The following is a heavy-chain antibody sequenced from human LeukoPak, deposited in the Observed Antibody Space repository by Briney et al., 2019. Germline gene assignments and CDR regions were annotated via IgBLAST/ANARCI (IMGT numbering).Heavy chain of an antibody. CDR2: ISAYNGNT. Sequence: ASVKVSCKASGYTFTSYGISWVRQAPGQGLEWMGWISAYNGNTKYAQKLQGRVTMTTDTSTSTAYMELRSLRSDDTAVYYCARERGDCYDSSGYLDYWGQGTLVTVSS. CDR3: ARERGDCYDSSGYLDY. D-gene: IGHD3-22*01. CDR1: GYTFTSYG. J-gene: IGHJ4*02. V-gene: IGHV1-18*01.